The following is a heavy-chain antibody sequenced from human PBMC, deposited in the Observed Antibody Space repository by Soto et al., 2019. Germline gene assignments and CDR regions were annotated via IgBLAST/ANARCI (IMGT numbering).Heavy chain of an antibody. CDR3: ARDWGTGTTKFDY. CDR1: GYTFTSYG. D-gene: IGHD1-1*01. Sequence: ASVKVSCKASGYTFTSYGITWLRQAPGQGLEWMGWVSTYNDYTNDAQKVQGRVTMTTDTSTSTAYMELRSLRSDDTAVYYCARDWGTGTTKFDYWGQGTLVTVSS. V-gene: IGHV1-18*01. CDR2: VSTYNDYT. J-gene: IGHJ4*01.